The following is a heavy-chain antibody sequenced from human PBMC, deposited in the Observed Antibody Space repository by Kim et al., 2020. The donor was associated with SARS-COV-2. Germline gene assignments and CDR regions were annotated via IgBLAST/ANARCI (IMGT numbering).Heavy chain of an antibody. V-gene: IGHV4-39*07. J-gene: IGHJ4*02. CDR3: ASPYCSSTSCYLDY. Sequence: PPLNSRVPISVDTSKNQFSLKLSSVTAAATAVYYCASPYCSSTSCYLDYWGQGTLVTVSS. D-gene: IGHD2-2*01.